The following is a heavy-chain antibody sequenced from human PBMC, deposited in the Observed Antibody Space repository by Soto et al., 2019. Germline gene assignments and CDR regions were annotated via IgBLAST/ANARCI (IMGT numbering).Heavy chain of an antibody. J-gene: IGHJ6*02. Sequence: QVQLVQSGAEVKKPGASVKVSCKASGYTFTSYDINWVRQATGQGLEWMGWMNPNSGNTGYAQKFQGRVTMTRNTSISTAYMELSSLRSEDTAVYYCARVQNSNPFLEWLSPPVNYYYYGMDVWGQGTTVTVSS. CDR1: GYTFTSYD. CDR3: ARVQNSNPFLEWLSPPVNYYYYGMDV. D-gene: IGHD3-3*01. V-gene: IGHV1-8*01. CDR2: MNPNSGNT.